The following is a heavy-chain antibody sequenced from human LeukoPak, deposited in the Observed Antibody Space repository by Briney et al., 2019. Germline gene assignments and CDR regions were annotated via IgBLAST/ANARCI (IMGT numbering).Heavy chain of an antibody. CDR1: GGSISSYY. CDR3: ARVSDNNWFDP. CDR2: IYYSGST. V-gene: IGHV4-59*01. D-gene: IGHD2-15*01. Sequence: SETLSLTCTVSGGSISSYYWSWIRQLPGKGLEWIGYIYYSGSTNYNPSLKSRVTISVDTSKNQFSLKLGSVTAADTAVYYCARVSDNNWFDPWGQGTLVTVSS. J-gene: IGHJ5*02.